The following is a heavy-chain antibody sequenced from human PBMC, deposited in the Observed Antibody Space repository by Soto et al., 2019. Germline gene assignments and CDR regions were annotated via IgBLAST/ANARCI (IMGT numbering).Heavy chain of an antibody. D-gene: IGHD2-15*01. CDR2: IIPILGIA. CDR3: ARDLVVAATFRDYYFDY. V-gene: IGHV1-69*08. CDR1: GGTFSSYT. J-gene: IGHJ4*02. Sequence: QVQLVQSGAEVKKPGSSVKVSCKASGGTFSSYTISWVRQAPGQGLEWMGRIIPILGIANYAQKFQGRVTITADKSTSTAYMELSRLRSEDTAVYYCARDLVVAATFRDYYFDYWGQGTLVTVSS.